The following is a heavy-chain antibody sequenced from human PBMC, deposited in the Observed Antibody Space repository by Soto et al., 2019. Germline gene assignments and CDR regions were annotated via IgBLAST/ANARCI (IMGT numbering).Heavy chain of an antibody. Sequence: QVQLVESGGGVVQPGRSLRLSCAASGFTFSFYALHWVRQAPGKGLEWVAAISYDGNNQYYADSVKGRFTISRDNSKNTLYLQMNSLRAEDRAVYYCGRDLVGAVTGPYYFDYWGQGTLVTVSS. V-gene: IGHV3-30-3*01. D-gene: IGHD6-19*01. CDR2: ISYDGNNQ. CDR1: GFTFSFYA. CDR3: GRDLVGAVTGPYYFDY. J-gene: IGHJ4*02.